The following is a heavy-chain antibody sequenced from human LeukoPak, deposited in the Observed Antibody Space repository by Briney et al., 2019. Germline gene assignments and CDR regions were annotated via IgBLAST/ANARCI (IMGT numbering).Heavy chain of an antibody. CDR3: VRVKGSYFDY. CDR2: ISSSGSAI. Sequence: PGGSLRLSCAGSGFPLRSYSINWVRQAPGKGLEWVSYISSSGSAIYYVDSVKGRFTVSRDNAKNSLFLQMNSPRAEDTAVYYCVRVKGSYFDYWGQGALVTVSS. D-gene: IGHD2-15*01. CDR1: GFPLRSYS. V-gene: IGHV3-48*01. J-gene: IGHJ4*02.